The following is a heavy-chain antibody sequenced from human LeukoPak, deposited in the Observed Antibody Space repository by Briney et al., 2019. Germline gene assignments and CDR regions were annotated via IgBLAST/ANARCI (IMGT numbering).Heavy chain of an antibody. CDR2: IWYDGSNK. V-gene: IGHV3-33*06. CDR1: GFTFSSYG. CDR3: AKGPFPDAFDI. Sequence: GRSLRLSCAASGFTFSSYGMHWVRQAPGKGLEWVAVIWYDGSNKYYADSVKGRFTISRDNSKNTLYLQMNSLRAEDTAVHYCAKGPFPDAFDIWGQGTMVTVSS. J-gene: IGHJ3*02. D-gene: IGHD2/OR15-2a*01.